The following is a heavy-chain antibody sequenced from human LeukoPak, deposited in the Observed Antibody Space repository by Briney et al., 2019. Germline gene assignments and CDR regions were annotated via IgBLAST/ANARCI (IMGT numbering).Heavy chain of an antibody. CDR2: TSWNSDNI. D-gene: IGHD1-26*01. V-gene: IGHV3-9*03. CDR1: EFSVGSNY. Sequence: GGSLRLSCAASEFSVGSNYMTRVRQAPGKGLEWVSGTSWNSDNIEYADSVKGRFTISRDNAKKTLYLQMNSLRDEDMGLYYCAKGAVGATVFWYFNLWGRGTLVTVSS. J-gene: IGHJ2*01. CDR3: AKGAVGATVFWYFNL.